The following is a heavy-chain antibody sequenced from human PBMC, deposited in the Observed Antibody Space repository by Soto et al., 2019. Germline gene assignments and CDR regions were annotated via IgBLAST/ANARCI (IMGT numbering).Heavy chain of an antibody. CDR2: IFHSGST. Sequence: QLQLQESGPRLVKPAETLSLTCIVSGGSFSSSTYYGGWIRQPPGKGLEWIGSIFHSGSTYYNPSLNSRVTLSVDTSKNRFYLRLSSVTAADTAVYYCASAPGFNLFDSWGQGTLVTVSS. J-gene: IGHJ4*02. CDR3: ASAPGFNLFDS. CDR1: GGSFSSSTYY. V-gene: IGHV4-39*01. D-gene: IGHD5-12*01.